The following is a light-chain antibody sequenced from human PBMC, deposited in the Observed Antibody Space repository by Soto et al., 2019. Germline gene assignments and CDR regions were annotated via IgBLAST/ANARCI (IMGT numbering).Light chain of an antibody. CDR2: EVS. V-gene: IGLV2-14*01. CDR1: ISYVIGYNY. Sequence: QSALTHPASVSRSPGHSITISFTGTISYVIGYNYVSWYQQHPGKAPKLMLYEVSNRPSGASNRFYGYKSGNTASLTISGLQPEDEADYYCSSYKSSSTSSYVFATGTKVPVL. CDR3: SSYKSSSTSSYV. J-gene: IGLJ1*01.